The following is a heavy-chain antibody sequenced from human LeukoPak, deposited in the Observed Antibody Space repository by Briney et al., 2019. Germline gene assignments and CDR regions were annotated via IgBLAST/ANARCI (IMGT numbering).Heavy chain of an antibody. CDR3: ARGDSSGYFY. CDR2: INHSGST. J-gene: IGHJ4*02. CDR1: GGSISSSSYY. D-gene: IGHD3-22*01. V-gene: IGHV4-39*07. Sequence: PSETLSLTCTVSGGSISSSSYYWGWIRQPPGKGLEWIGEINHSGSTNYNPSLKSRVTISVDTSKNQFSLKLSSVTAADTAVYYCARGDSSGYFYWGQGTLVTVSS.